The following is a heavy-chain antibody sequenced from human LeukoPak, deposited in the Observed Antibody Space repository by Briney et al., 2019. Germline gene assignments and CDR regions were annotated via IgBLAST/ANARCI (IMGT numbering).Heavy chain of an antibody. CDR3: ASSMVVTAIFV. J-gene: IGHJ4*02. V-gene: IGHV4-34*09. Sequence: SETLSLTCAVYGGSFSGYYWSWIRQPPGKGLEWIGYIYYSGSTYYNPSLKSRVTISVDTSKSQFSLKLSSVTAADTAVYYCASSMVVTAIFVWGQGTLVTVSS. CDR2: IYYSGST. D-gene: IGHD2-21*02. CDR1: GGSFSGYY.